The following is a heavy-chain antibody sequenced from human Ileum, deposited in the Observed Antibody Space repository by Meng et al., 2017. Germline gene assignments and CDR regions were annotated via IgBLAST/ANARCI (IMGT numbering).Heavy chain of an antibody. V-gene: IGHV4-4*02. Sequence: QVQLRESGPALVKPSETLSLTCAVSGDSITNHNWWAWVRQPPGKGLEWIGEIPHRGSSAYNPSLKSRVSMSIDKSKNQFSLKLTSVTAADTAVYHCASGGALWLRGVVDYWGQGALVTVSS. D-gene: IGHD5-18*01. J-gene: IGHJ4*02. CDR3: ASGGALWLRGVVDY. CDR1: GDSITNHNW. CDR2: IPHRGSS.